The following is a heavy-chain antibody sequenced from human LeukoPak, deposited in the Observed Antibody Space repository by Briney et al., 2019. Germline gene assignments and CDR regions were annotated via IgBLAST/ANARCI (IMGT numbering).Heavy chain of an antibody. J-gene: IGHJ4*02. Sequence: SETLSLTCSVSGGSISTYYWSWIRQPPGKGLEWIGYIYYSGSTNYNPSLRSRVTMSVDTSKNQFSLKLTSVTAADTAVYYCARAGDSSGFYWGQGTLVTVSS. CDR2: IYYSGST. CDR1: GGSISTYY. V-gene: IGHV4-59*01. CDR3: ARAGDSSGFY. D-gene: IGHD6-19*01.